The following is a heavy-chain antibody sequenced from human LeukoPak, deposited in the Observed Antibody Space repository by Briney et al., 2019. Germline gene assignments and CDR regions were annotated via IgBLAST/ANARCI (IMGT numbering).Heavy chain of an antibody. Sequence: ASVKVSCRASGYTFTSYGISWARQAPGQGLEWMGWISAYNGNTNYAQKLQGRVTMTTDTSTSTAYMELRSLRSDDTAVYYCARGGAFVVVPAAIGNWFDPWGQGTLVTVSS. CDR3: ARGGAFVVVPAAIGNWFDP. V-gene: IGHV1-18*01. J-gene: IGHJ5*02. CDR2: ISAYNGNT. D-gene: IGHD2-2*02. CDR1: GYTFTSYG.